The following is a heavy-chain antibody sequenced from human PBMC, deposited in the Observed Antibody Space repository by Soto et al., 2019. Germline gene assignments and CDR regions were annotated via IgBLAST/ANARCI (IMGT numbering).Heavy chain of an antibody. CDR3: ARKDKSGYFNWFDP. V-gene: IGHV5-51*01. CDR2: IFPSDSDT. Sequence: PGESLKISCRTSGYKFTSSWIAWVRQKPGKGLEWRGIIFPSDSDTRYSPSVQGQVTISADRSTSTVFLQWASLKASDTAVYFCARKDKSGYFNWFDPWGQGTLVTVSS. D-gene: IGHD3-22*01. J-gene: IGHJ5*02. CDR1: GYKFTSSW.